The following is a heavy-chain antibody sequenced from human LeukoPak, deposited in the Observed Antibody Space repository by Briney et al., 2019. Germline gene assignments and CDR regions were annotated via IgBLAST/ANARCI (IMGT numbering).Heavy chain of an antibody. D-gene: IGHD6-19*01. CDR1: GFLFSAYG. Sequence: GESLKISCVASGFLFSAYGMHWVRQAPGKGLEWVAVISYDGSETYYADSMKGRFTISRDNSENTLYVEMTRLRDEDTAVYYCARDSFSGWPPGGIDSWGQRTLVTVSS. CDR2: ISYDGSET. V-gene: IGHV3-30*03. J-gene: IGHJ4*02. CDR3: ARDSFSGWPPGGIDS.